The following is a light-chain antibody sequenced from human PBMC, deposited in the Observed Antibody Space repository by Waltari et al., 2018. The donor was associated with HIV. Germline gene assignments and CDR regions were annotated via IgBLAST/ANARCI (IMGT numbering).Light chain of an antibody. CDR1: SSDVGGYTY. J-gene: IGLJ3*02. CDR2: EVS. CDR3: SSYTSSRTWV. V-gene: IGLV2-14*01. Sequence: QSALTQPASVSGSPGQSITISCTGTSSDVGGYTYVSWYQHHPGKAPKLVIYEVSNRPSGVSNRFSGFKSANTASLTISGLQAEDEGDYYCSSYTSSRTWVFGGGTKLTVL.